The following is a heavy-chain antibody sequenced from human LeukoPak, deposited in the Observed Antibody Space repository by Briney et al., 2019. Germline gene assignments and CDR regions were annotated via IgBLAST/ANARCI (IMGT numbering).Heavy chain of an antibody. CDR3: ARSSGYGYDY. D-gene: IGHD5-18*01. J-gene: IGHJ4*02. CDR1: GFTFRSYW. V-gene: IGHV3-74*01. CDR2: ISSDGSSS. Sequence: GGSLRLSCAASGFTFRSYWMRWVRQAPGKGLVWVSRISSDGSSSSYADSVKGRFTISRDNAKNTLSLQMNSLRAEDTAVYYCARSSGYGYDYWGQGTLVTVSS.